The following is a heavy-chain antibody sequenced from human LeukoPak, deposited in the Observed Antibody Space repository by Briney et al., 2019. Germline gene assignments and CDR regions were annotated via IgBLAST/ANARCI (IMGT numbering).Heavy chain of an antibody. J-gene: IGHJ1*01. CDR2: ISHDGSNK. D-gene: IGHD6-19*01. CDR1: GFTFSSYG. V-gene: IGHV3-30*18. CDR3: AKGIAVAAFQH. Sequence: GRSLRLSCAASGFTFSSYGMHWVRQAPGKGLEWVAVISHDGSNKYYADSVKGRFTISRDNSKNTLYLQMNSLRAEDTAVYYCAKGIAVAAFQHWGQGTLVTVSS.